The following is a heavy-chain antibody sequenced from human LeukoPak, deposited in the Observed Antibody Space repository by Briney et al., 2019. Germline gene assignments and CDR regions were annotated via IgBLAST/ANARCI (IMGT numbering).Heavy chain of an antibody. V-gene: IGHV3-30*02. J-gene: IGHJ4*02. CDR3: AKDHGCSSISCYKAFDY. CDR2: IRYDGSNK. Sequence: PGGSLRLSCAASGFTFSGYGMHWVRQAPGKGLEWVAFIRYDGSNKYYADSVKGRFTISRDNSKNTLYLQMSSLRAEDTAVYYCAKDHGCSSISCYKAFDYWGQGNLVTVSS. D-gene: IGHD2-2*02. CDR1: GFTFSGYG.